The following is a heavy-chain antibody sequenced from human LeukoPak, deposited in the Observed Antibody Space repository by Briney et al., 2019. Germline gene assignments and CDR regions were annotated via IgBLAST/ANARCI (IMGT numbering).Heavy chain of an antibody. V-gene: IGHV3-7*01. CDR3: ARTSTVKYVHY. CDR2: IKEDGTEK. CDR1: GFTLSSYW. J-gene: IGHJ4*02. Sequence: GGSLRLSCAASGFTLSSYWMSWVRQAPGKGLEWVANIKEDGTEKYYVDSVKGRFTISRDNAKNSLYLQMNSLRAEDTAVYYCARTSTVKYVHYWGQGTLVTVSS. D-gene: IGHD2-2*01.